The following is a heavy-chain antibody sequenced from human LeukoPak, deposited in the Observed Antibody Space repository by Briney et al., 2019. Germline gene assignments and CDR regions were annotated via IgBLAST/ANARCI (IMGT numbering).Heavy chain of an antibody. Sequence: GGSLRLSCVASGFAFSSYSMNWVRQAPGKGLEWVSYVSSGSSTIYYADSVEGRFTISRDNAKNSLYLQMNGLRVEDTAVYYCARDRRDGYNTWIDYWGQGTLVTVSS. J-gene: IGHJ4*02. CDR2: VSSGSSTI. D-gene: IGHD5-24*01. CDR1: GFAFSSYS. V-gene: IGHV3-48*01. CDR3: ARDRRDGYNTWIDY.